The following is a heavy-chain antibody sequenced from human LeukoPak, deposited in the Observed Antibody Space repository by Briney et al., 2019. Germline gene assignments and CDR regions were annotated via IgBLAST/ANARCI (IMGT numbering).Heavy chain of an antibody. Sequence: GGSLRLSCAASGFTFSFYWMSWVRQAPGKGLEWVANIKRDGSEKYYVDSVKGRFTISRDNAKNSLYLQMNSLRAEDTAVYYCAMEGREYNWNEPYFDYWGQGTLVTVSS. CDR3: AMEGREYNWNEPYFDY. CDR1: GFTFSFYW. V-gene: IGHV3-7*04. CDR2: IKRDGSEK. J-gene: IGHJ4*02. D-gene: IGHD1-1*01.